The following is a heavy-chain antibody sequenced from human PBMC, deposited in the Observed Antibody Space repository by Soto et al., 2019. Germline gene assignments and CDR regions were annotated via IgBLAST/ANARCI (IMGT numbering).Heavy chain of an antibody. J-gene: IGHJ4*02. CDR1: CGSISSGGYS. V-gene: IGHV4-30-2*01. D-gene: IGHD3-22*01. Sequence: TSETLSLTCAGSCGSISSGGYSWSWIRQPPGKGLEWIGYIYHSGSTYYNPSLKSRLTISVDRSKNQFSLRLNSVTAADTAVYYCARVDYYGSSGPFDYWGQGTLVTVSS. CDR3: ARVDYYGSSGPFDY. CDR2: IYHSGST.